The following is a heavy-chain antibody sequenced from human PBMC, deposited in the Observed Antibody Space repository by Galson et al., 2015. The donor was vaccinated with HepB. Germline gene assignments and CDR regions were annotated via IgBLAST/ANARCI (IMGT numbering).Heavy chain of an antibody. CDR1: GFSFSSYS. J-gene: IGHJ6*02. CDR3: ARVRGRRDNYYYAMDV. CDR2: TTGSSSHI. Sequence: SLRLSCAASGFSFSSYSMNWVRQAPGKGLEWVSSTTGSSSHIFYADSVKGRFTISRDNAKNSVYLQMNSLRAEDTAVYYCARVRGRRDNYYYAMDVWGQGTTVTVSS. V-gene: IGHV3-21*01. D-gene: IGHD2-15*01.